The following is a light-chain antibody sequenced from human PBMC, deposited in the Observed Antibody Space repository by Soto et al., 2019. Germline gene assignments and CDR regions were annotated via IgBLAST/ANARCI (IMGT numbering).Light chain of an antibody. CDR2: KAS. J-gene: IGKJ4*01. Sequence: DIQMTQSPSTLSASVGDRVTITCRASQSISSWLAWYQQKPGKAPKLLIYKASSLESGVPSRFSGGGSGTECTLTISSLQPDDFATYYCQQYNSYPLTFGGGTKVEIK. V-gene: IGKV1-5*03. CDR1: QSISSW. CDR3: QQYNSYPLT.